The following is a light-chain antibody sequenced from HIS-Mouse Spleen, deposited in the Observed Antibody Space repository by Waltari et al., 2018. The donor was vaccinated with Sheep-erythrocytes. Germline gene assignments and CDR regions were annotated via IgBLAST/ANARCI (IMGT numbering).Light chain of an antibody. Sequence: SSELTQPPSVSVSPGQTASITCSGDKLGDKYACWYQQKPGQSHVLVIYQDTKRPSGVPVRFSGSNSGNTATLTISGTQAMDEADYYCQAWDSSIVVFGGGTKLTVL. V-gene: IGLV3-1*01. CDR3: QAWDSSIVV. CDR2: QDT. J-gene: IGLJ2*01. CDR1: KLGDKY.